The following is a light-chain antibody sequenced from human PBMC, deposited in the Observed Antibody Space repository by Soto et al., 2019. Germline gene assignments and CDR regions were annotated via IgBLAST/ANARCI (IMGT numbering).Light chain of an antibody. CDR1: SSNIGSNT. J-gene: IGLJ1*01. V-gene: IGLV1-44*01. Sequence: QSVLTQPPSASGTPGQRVTISCSGSSSNIGSNTVNWYQQLPGTAPKLLIYSNNQRPSGVPDRFSGSKSGTSASLAISGLQSEDEADYYCAACDDSLNGHYVFGTGTKLTVL. CDR3: AACDDSLNGHYV. CDR2: SNN.